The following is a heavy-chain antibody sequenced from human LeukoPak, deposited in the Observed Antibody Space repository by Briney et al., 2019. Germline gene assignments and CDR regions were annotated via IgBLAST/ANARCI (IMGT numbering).Heavy chain of an antibody. V-gene: IGHV5-51*01. CDR1: GYSFTSYW. CDR2: IYPGDSDT. J-gene: IGHJ6*02. CDR3: ARRDGYCSSTSCYADYYYGMDV. Sequence: GESLQISCKGSGYSFTSYWIGWVRQMPGKGLEWMGIIYPGDSDTTYSPSFQGQVTISADKSISTAYLQWSSLKASDTAMYYCARRDGYCSSTSCYADYYYGMDVWGQGTTVTVSS. D-gene: IGHD2-2*01.